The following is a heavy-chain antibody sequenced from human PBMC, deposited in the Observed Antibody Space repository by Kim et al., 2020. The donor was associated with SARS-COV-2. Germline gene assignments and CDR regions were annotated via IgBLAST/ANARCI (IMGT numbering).Heavy chain of an antibody. V-gene: IGHV1-18*01. D-gene: IGHD3-22*01. Sequence: AQKLQGRVTMTTETSTGTAYMELRSLRSDDTAVYYCARARRDSSGCLVDYWGQGTLVTVSS. CDR3: ARARRDSSGCLVDY. J-gene: IGHJ4*02.